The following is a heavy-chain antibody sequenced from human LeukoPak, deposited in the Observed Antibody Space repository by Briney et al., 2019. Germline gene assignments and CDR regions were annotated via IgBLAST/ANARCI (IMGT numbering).Heavy chain of an antibody. CDR3: AREVVVVAARMYYFDY. Sequence: SETLSLTCTASGGSISSSSYYWGWIRQPPGKGLEWIGGIYYSGSTYYNPSLKSRVTISVDTSKNQFSLKLSSVTAADTAVYYCAREVVVVAARMYYFDYWGQGTLVTVSS. CDR1: GGSISSSSYY. J-gene: IGHJ4*02. V-gene: IGHV4-39*02. D-gene: IGHD2-15*01. CDR2: IYYSGST.